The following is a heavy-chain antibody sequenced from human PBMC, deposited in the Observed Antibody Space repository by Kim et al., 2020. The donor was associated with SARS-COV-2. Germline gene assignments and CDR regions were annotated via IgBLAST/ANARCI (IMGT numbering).Heavy chain of an antibody. CDR3: ARVSGYCSGGSCWIDY. J-gene: IGHJ4*02. CDR2: IWYDGSNK. Sequence: GGSLRLSCAASGFTFSSYGMHWVRQAPGKGLEWVAVIWYDGSNKYYADSVKGRFTISRDNSKNTLYLQMNSLRAEDTAVYYCARVSGYCSGGSCWIDYWGQGTLVTVSS. CDR1: GFTFSSYG. V-gene: IGHV3-33*01. D-gene: IGHD2-15*01.